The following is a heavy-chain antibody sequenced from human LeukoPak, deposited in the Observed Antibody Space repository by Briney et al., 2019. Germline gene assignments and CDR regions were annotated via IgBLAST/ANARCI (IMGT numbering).Heavy chain of an antibody. J-gene: IGHJ3*02. V-gene: IGHV3-66*02. D-gene: IGHD3-3*01. CDR2: IYSGGST. Sequence: GGSLRLSCAASGFTVSSNYMSWVRQAPGKGLEWVSVIYSGGSTYYADSVKGRFTISRDNSKNTLYLKMNSLRAEDTAVYYCARGSLTIFGVVSRLEAFDIWGQGTMVTVSS. CDR3: ARGSLTIFGVVSRLEAFDI. CDR1: GFTVSSNY.